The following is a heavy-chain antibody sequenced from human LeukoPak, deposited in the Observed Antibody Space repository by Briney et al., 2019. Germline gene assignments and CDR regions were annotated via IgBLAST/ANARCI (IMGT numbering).Heavy chain of an antibody. CDR2: INWNGGST. Sequence: SGGSLRLSCAASGFTFDDYGMSWVRHAPGKGLEWVSGINWNGGSTGYADSVKGRFTISRDNAKNSLYLQMNSLRAEDTAVYYCAKDSSSWYIDWFDPWGQGTLVTVSS. J-gene: IGHJ5*02. CDR3: AKDSSSWYIDWFDP. D-gene: IGHD6-13*01. CDR1: GFTFDDYG. V-gene: IGHV3-20*04.